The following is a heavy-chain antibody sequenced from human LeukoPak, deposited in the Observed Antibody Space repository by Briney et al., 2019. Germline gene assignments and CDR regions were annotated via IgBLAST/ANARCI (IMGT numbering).Heavy chain of an antibody. CDR2: ISGSGGST. D-gene: IGHD3-10*01. CDR3: AKGMVREPRAFDI. J-gene: IGHJ3*02. V-gene: IGHV3-23*01. CDR1: GFTFSSYA. Sequence: GGSLRLSCAASGFTFSSYAMSWVRQAPGQGLEWVSAISGSGGSTYYADSVKGRFTISRDNSKNTLYLQMNSLRAEDTAVYYCAKGMVREPRAFDIWGQGTMVTVSS.